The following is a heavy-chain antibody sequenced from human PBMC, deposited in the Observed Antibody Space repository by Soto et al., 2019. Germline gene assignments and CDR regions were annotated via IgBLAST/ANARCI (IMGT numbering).Heavy chain of an antibody. J-gene: IGHJ5*02. CDR2: TFYSGNT. CDR3: AIGGILLHWFDP. CDR1: GGPVTSFS. Sequence: QVLLQESRPGLLKPSETLSLTCSVSGGPVTSFSWSWIRQPPGEGVEWIGSTFYSGNTNYNPSLKPRVPISVDTSKNPLSLSLSSVTAADTAICYCAIGGILLHWFDPWGQGTLVTVSS. D-gene: IGHD3-22*01. V-gene: IGHV4-59*08.